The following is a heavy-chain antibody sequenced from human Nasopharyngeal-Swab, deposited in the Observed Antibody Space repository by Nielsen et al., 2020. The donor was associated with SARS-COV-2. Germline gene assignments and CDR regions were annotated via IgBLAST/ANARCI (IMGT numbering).Heavy chain of an antibody. CDR2: IKSKTDGGTT. Sequence: WIRQPPGKGLEWVGRIKSKTDGGTTDYAAPVKGRFTISGDDSKNTLYLQMNSLKTEDTAVYYCTTATAAAGTYYYDSSGYYYFDYWGQGTLVTVSS. J-gene: IGHJ4*02. CDR3: TTATAAAGTYYYDSSGYYYFDY. D-gene: IGHD3-22*01. V-gene: IGHV3-15*07.